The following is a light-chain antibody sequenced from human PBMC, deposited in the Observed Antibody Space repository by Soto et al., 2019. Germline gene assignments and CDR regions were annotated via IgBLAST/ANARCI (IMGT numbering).Light chain of an antibody. CDR3: SSYTSSSTAV. J-gene: IGLJ7*01. CDR2: EVS. Sequence: QSALTQPASVSGYPGQSITISCTGTSSDVGGYNYVSWYQHHPGKAPKLMIYEVSNRPSGVSNRFSGSKSGNTASLTISGLQAEDEADYYCSSYTSSSTAVFGGGTQLTVL. V-gene: IGLV2-14*01. CDR1: SSDVGGYNY.